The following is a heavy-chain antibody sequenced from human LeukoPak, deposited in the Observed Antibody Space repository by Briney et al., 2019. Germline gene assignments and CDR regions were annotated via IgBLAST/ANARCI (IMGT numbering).Heavy chain of an antibody. CDR1: GYIFTGYY. CDR2: ISPYSGGT. Sequence: ASVKVSCKASGYIFTGYYMHWVRQAPGQGLEWMGWISPYSGGTDYVQNFQGRVTMTRDTSIRTAYMELGRLTSDDTAVYYCARVRGQQLGIIDYWGQGTLVTVSS. CDR3: ARVRGQQLGIIDY. J-gene: IGHJ4*02. D-gene: IGHD6-13*01. V-gene: IGHV1-2*02.